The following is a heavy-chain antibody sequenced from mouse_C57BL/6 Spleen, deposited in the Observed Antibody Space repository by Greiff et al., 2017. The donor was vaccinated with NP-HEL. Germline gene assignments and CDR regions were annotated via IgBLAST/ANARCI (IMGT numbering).Heavy chain of an antibody. Sequence: VQLQQSGPVLVKPGASVKMSCKASGYTFTDYYMNWVKPSHGKSLEWIGVINPYNGGTSYNQKFKGKATLTVDKSSSTAYMELNSLTSEDSAVYYCARGGTVVATRYFDVWGTGTTVTVSS. CDR3: ARGGTVVATRYFDV. J-gene: IGHJ1*03. CDR2: INPYNGGT. CDR1: GYTFTDYY. V-gene: IGHV1-19*01. D-gene: IGHD1-1*01.